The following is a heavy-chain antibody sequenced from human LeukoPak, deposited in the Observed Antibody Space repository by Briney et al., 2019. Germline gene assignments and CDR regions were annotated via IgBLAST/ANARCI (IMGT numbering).Heavy chain of an antibody. V-gene: IGHV3-15*01. J-gene: IGHJ4*02. CDR3: TTIVVVPAAMD. CDR2: IKSKTDGGTT. D-gene: IGHD2-2*01. CDR1: GFTFSNAW. Sequence: GGSLRLAWAASGFTFSNAWMSWVRQAPGKGLEWVGRIKSKTDGGTTDYAAPVKGRFTISRDDSKNTLYLQMNSLKTEDTAVYYCTTIVVVPAAMDWGQGTLVTVSS.